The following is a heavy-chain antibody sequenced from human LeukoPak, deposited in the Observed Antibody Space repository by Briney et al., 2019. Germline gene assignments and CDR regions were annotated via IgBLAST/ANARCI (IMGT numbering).Heavy chain of an antibody. Sequence: VTPSETLSLTCTVSGGSIATYYWSWIRQPPGKGLEWIGYISYSGSTSYNPSLKSRVTISLDTSKHQLSLKLNSVTAADTAVYYCARRGYFDSWGQGTLVTVSS. CDR1: GGSIATYY. J-gene: IGHJ4*02. CDR3: ARRGYFDS. V-gene: IGHV4-59*08. CDR2: ISYSGST.